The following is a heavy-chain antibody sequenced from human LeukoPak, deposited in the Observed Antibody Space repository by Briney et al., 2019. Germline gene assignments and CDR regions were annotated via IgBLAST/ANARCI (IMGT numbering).Heavy chain of an antibody. CDR2: ISGSGGST. Sequence: GGSLRLSCAASGFTFSNYWMHWVRQPPGKGLVWVSGISGSGGSTYYADSVKGRFTISRDNSKNTLYLQMNSLRAEDTAVYYCAKDRSSSWYHPTDYWGQGTLVTVSS. D-gene: IGHD6-19*01. CDR3: AKDRSSSWYHPTDY. J-gene: IGHJ4*02. CDR1: GFTFSNYW. V-gene: IGHV3-23*01.